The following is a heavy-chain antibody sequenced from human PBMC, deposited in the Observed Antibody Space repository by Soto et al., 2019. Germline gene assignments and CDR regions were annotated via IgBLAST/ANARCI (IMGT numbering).Heavy chain of an antibody. CDR2: ISGSGGST. V-gene: IGHV3-23*01. D-gene: IGHD6-19*01. Sequence: PGGSPRLSCAASGFTFSSYAMSWVRQAPGKGLEWVSAISGSGGSTYYADSVKGRFTISRDNSKNTLYLQMNSLRAEDTAVYYCAKATGASGWLFDYWGQGTLVTVSS. CDR1: GFTFSSYA. CDR3: AKATGASGWLFDY. J-gene: IGHJ4*02.